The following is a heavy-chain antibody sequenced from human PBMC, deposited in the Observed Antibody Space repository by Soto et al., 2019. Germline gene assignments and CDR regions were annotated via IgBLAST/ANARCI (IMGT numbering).Heavy chain of an antibody. J-gene: IGHJ5*01. D-gene: IGHD3-3*01. CDR1: GFTFSSYA. CDR2: VSFDGSHK. CDR3: AKLGDAVSGYFDF. Sequence: SLRLSCAASGFTFSSYAIHWVRHAPGKGLEWVADVSFDGSHKTYAVPVRGRFTISRDNSKKTVYLQMNSLRAEDTALYYCAKLGDAVSGYFDFWGQGTQVTVSS. V-gene: IGHV3-30*18.